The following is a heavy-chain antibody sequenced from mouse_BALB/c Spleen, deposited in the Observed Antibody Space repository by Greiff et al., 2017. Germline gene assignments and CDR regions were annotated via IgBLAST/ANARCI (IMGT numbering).Heavy chain of an antibody. V-gene: IGHV2-6-7*01. CDR1: GFSLTGYG. CDR2: IWGDGST. CDR3: ARDKVSYYYAMDY. J-gene: IGHJ4*01. Sequence: VMLVESGPGLVAPSQSLSITCTVSGFSLTGYGVNWVRQPPGKGLEWLGMIWGDGSTDYNSALKSRLSISKDNSKSQVFLKMNSLQTDDTARYYCARDKVSYYYAMDYWGQGTSVTVSS. D-gene: IGHD1-3*01.